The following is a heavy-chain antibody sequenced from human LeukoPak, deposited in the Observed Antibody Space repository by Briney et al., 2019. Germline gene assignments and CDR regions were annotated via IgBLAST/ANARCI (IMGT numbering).Heavy chain of an antibody. D-gene: IGHD2-2*01. Sequence: QPGGSLRLSCAASGFTFSGYSMHWVRQAPGRGLVWVSRINSDGSITTYADSVRGRFTISRDNAKSTLYLQMNSLRAEDTAVYYCASSTQISKYADYWGQGALVTVSS. CDR3: ASSTQISKYADY. J-gene: IGHJ4*02. CDR2: INSDGSIT. V-gene: IGHV3-74*01. CDR1: GFTFSGYS.